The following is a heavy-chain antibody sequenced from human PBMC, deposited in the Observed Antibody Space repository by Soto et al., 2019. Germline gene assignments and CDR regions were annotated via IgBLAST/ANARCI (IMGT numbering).Heavy chain of an antibody. CDR1: GYTFTSYA. J-gene: IGHJ1*01. V-gene: IGHV1-3*01. D-gene: IGHD3-22*01. CDR2: INAGNGNT. CDR3: AMSESSVYYYGYFQH. Sequence: QVQLVQSGAEVKKPGASVKVSCKASGYTFTSYAMHWVRQAPGQRLEWMGWINAGNGNTKYSQKFQGRVTITRDTSASTAYMELSSLRSEDTAVYYCAMSESSVYYYGYFQHWGQGTLVTVSS.